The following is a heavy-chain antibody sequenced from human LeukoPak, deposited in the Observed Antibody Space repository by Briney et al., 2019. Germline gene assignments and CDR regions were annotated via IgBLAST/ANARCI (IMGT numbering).Heavy chain of an antibody. CDR3: ARFTGTTRCFDY. J-gene: IGHJ4*02. Sequence: SETLSLTCTVSGGSISCGDYYWSWIRQPPGKGLKWIGYIFYSGNTYYNPSLKSRVPISVDTSKNRFSLKLSSVTAADTAVYYCARFTGTTRCFDYWGQGTLVTVSS. CDR1: GGSISCGDYY. CDR2: IFYSGNT. V-gene: IGHV4-30-4*01. D-gene: IGHD4-11*01.